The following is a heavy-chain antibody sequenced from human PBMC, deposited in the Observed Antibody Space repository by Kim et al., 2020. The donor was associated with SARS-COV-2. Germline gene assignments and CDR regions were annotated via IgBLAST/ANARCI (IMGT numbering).Heavy chain of an antibody. J-gene: IGHJ6*02. CDR3: AKDMAPPDYYYGMDV. CDR2: ISGDGGST. V-gene: IGHV3-43*02. CDR1: GFTFDDYA. Sequence: GGSLRLSCAASGFTFDDYAMHWVRQAPGKGLEWVSLISGDGGSTYYADSVKGRFTISRDNSKNSLYLQMNSLRTEDTALYYCAKDMAPPDYYYGMDVWGQGTTVTVSS.